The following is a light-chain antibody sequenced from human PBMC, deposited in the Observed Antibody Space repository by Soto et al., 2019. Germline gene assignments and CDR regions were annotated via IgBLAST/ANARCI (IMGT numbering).Light chain of an antibody. CDR1: HDIDSY. Sequence: DIQMTQSPSSVSASVGDRVTITCRASHDIDSYLAWYQQKPGKPPKLLIYAASNLQNGVPSRFSGAGSGTHFTLTISSLQPEDFATYFCQQAGGFPLTFGGGTKVES. V-gene: IGKV1-12*01. J-gene: IGKJ4*01. CDR2: AAS. CDR3: QQAGGFPLT.